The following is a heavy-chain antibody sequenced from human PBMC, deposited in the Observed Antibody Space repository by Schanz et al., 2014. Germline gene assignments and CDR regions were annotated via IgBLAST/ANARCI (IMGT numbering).Heavy chain of an antibody. D-gene: IGHD4-17*01. CDR2: IRYDGRNK. CDR1: GFTFSIYG. CDR3: VRDLGGDQTDY. V-gene: IGHV3-33*08. J-gene: IGHJ4*02. Sequence: VHLVESGGGLVQPGGSLRLSCAASGFTFSIYGMSWVRQAPGKGLEWVAVIRYDGRNKNFVESVKGRFTISRDNSKNTLYLQVNSLRAEDTAVYYCVRDLGGDQTDYWGQGTLVTVSS.